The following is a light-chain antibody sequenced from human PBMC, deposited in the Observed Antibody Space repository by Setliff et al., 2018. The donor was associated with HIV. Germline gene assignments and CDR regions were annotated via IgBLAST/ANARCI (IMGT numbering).Light chain of an antibody. CDR3: SSYTTSRQFV. V-gene: IGLV2-14*03. CDR1: SSDVGAYNF. J-gene: IGLJ1*01. CDR2: DVI. Sequence: QSALAQPASVSGSPGQSVTISCTGNSSDVGAYNFVSWYQQHPGRAPKLMIYDVINRNSVVSIRFSGSKSGNAASLTISGLQAEDEADYYCSSYTTSRQFVFGSGTKVTVL.